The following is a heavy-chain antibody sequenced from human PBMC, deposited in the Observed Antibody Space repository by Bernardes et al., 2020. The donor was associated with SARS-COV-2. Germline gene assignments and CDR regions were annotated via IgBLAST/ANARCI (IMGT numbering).Heavy chain of an antibody. V-gene: IGHV1-18*04. J-gene: IGHJ4*02. D-gene: IGHD4-17*01. CDR3: ARDSLSRHDYGDYHNYFDY. CDR1: GYTFTSYG. Sequence: ASVKVSCKASGYTFTSYGISWVRQAPGQGLEWMGWISAYNGNTNYAQKLQGRVTMTTDTSTSTAYMELRSLRSDDTAVYYCARDSLSRHDYGDYHNYFDYWGQGTLVTVPS. CDR2: ISAYNGNT.